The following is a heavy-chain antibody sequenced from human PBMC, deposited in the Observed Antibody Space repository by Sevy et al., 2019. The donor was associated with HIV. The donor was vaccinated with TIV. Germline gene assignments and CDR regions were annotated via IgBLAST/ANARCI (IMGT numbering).Heavy chain of an antibody. Sequence: GGSLRLSCAASGFTFSSHGMHWVRQAPGKGLEWVAVIWYDGSQIYYADSVKGRFTISRDNSKNTLYLQMNSLRAEDTAVYYCASEYYESSGHFDYWGQRTLVTVSS. CDR3: ASEYYESSGHFDY. CDR1: GFTFSSHG. J-gene: IGHJ4*02. D-gene: IGHD3-22*01. V-gene: IGHV3-33*01. CDR2: IWYDGSQI.